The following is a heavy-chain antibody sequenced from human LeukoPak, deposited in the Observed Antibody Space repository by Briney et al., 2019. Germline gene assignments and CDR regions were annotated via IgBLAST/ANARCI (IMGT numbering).Heavy chain of an antibody. V-gene: IGHV4-39*07. D-gene: IGHD6-6*01. CDR3: ASCIAARQAFYYYYYMDV. CDR2: IYYSGST. Sequence: SETLSLTCTVSGGSISDSRTWGWVRQSPGKGLEWIGSIYYSGSTYYNPSLKSRVTISVDTSKNQFSLKLSSETAADTAVYYCASCIAARQAFYYYYYMDVWGKGTTVTVSS. J-gene: IGHJ6*03. CDR1: GGSISDSRT.